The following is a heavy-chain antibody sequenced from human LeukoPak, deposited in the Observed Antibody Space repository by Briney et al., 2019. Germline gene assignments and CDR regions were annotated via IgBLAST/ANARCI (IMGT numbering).Heavy chain of an antibody. Sequence: GGSLRLSCAASGFPFSHYSMNWVRQALEKGLEWVAPITGSSSYIYYADSVKGRFTISRDNAKNSLYLQMNSLRDEDTAVYYCVKEREAGDQYSSGDWGQGTLVIVSS. D-gene: IGHD6-19*01. J-gene: IGHJ4*02. V-gene: IGHV3-21*01. CDR2: ITGSSSYI. CDR1: GFPFSHYS. CDR3: VKEREAGDQYSSGD.